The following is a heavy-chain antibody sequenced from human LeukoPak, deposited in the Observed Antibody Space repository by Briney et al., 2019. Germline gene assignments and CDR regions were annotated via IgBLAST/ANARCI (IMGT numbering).Heavy chain of an antibody. CDR2: INWNGGST. J-gene: IGHJ4*02. Sequence: PGGSLSLSCAASGFTFDDYGMSWVRQAPGKGLEWVSGINWNGGSTGYADSVKGRFTISRDNAKNSLYLQMNSLRAEDTALYYCARQDGPDPTGNFDYWGQGTLVTVSS. V-gene: IGHV3-20*04. CDR1: GFTFDDYG. D-gene: IGHD1-14*01. CDR3: ARQDGPDPTGNFDY.